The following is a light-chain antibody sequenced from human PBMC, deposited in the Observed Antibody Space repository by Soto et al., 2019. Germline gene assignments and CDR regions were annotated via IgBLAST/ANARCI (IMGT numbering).Light chain of an antibody. J-gene: IGKJ4*01. CDR3: QQSSDFPLT. CDR2: AAS. Sequence: ILFTQSRSTLSASAGYRVTLTSPASQSISRYLAYHQQKPRKAPKLLIYAASTFQSGVPSRFSGSGSATDFSLTISSLQPEDFATYFCQQSSDFPLTFGGRTKV. V-gene: IGKV1-9*01. CDR1: QSISRY.